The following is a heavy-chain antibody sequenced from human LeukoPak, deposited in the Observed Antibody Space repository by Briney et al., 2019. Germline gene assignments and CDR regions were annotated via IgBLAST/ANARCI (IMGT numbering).Heavy chain of an antibody. CDR2: VSGSGANT. V-gene: IGHV3-23*01. CDR3: AKSMTLQWRGFFDL. CDR1: GFTFSSYA. Sequence: GGSLRLSCAASGFTFSSYAMSWVRQAPGKGLEWVSTVSGSGANTYYADSVRGRFTISRDNSKNTLYLQKNSLRADDTAIYYCAKSMTLQWRGFFDLWGRGTHVTVSS. J-gene: IGHJ2*01. D-gene: IGHD6-19*01.